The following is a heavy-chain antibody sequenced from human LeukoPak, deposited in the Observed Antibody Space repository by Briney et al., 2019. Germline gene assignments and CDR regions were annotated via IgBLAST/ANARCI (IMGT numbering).Heavy chain of an antibody. J-gene: IGHJ3*02. CDR3: ARHVTPHTAQDAFDI. D-gene: IGHD5-18*01. CDR1: GYSFTSDW. CDR2: IYPGDSDT. V-gene: IGHV5-51*01. Sequence: GESLKISCQGSGYSFTSDWIGWVRQMPGKGLEWMGIIYPGDSDTKYSPSFQGQVTISADKSISTAYLQWSSLKASDTAMYYCARHVTPHTAQDAFDIWGQGTMVTVSS.